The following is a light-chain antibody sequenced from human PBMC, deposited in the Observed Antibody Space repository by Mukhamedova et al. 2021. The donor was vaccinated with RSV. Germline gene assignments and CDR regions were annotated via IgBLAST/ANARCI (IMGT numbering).Light chain of an antibody. CDR1: QSISRY. Sequence: TQSISRYLAWYQQKPGTAPRLLLYQASNLQVGVPSRFSGSGSDTEYTLTISSLQPDDFATYYCQHHVVFGQG. CDR3: QHHVV. V-gene: IGKV1-5*03. J-gene: IGKJ1*01. CDR2: QAS.